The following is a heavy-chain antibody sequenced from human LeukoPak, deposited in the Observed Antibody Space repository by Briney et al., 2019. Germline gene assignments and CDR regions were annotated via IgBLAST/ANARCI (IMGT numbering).Heavy chain of an antibody. Sequence: SETLSLTCTVSGGSISSSSYYWGWIRQPPGKGLEWIGSIYYSGSTYYNPSLKSRVTISVDTSKNQFSLKLSSVTAADTAVYYCARHLPRDYGSGRDRLDYWGQGTLVTVSS. D-gene: IGHD3-10*01. J-gene: IGHJ4*02. CDR1: GGSISSSSYY. V-gene: IGHV4-39*01. CDR3: ARHLPRDYGSGRDRLDY. CDR2: IYYSGST.